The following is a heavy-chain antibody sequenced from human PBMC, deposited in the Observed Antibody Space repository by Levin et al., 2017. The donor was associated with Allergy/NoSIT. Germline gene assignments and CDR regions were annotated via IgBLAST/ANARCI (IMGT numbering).Heavy chain of an antibody. V-gene: IGHV3-23*01. D-gene: IGHD3-10*01. CDR1: GFTFSSYA. CDR2: ISGSGGST. J-gene: IGHJ4*02. Sequence: GGSLRLSCAASGFTFSSYAMSWVRQAPGKGLEWVSAISGSGGSTYYADSVKGRFTISRDNSKNTLYLQMNSLRAEDTAVYYCAKAVLLWFGEFGSSGYYFDYWGQGTLVTVSS. CDR3: AKAVLLWFGEFGSSGYYFDY.